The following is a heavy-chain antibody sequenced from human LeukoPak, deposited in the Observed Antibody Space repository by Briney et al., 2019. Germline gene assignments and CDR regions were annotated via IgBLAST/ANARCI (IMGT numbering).Heavy chain of an antibody. Sequence: PGGSLRLSCAASGFTFSSYWMHWVRQAPGKGLEWVSSISSGSSYIYYADSVKGRFTISRDNAKNSLYLQMNSLRAEDTAVYYCARDPDGSEAYFDYWGQGTLVTVSS. V-gene: IGHV3-21*01. D-gene: IGHD5-24*01. J-gene: IGHJ4*02. CDR3: ARDPDGSEAYFDY. CDR1: GFTFSSYW. CDR2: ISSGSSYI.